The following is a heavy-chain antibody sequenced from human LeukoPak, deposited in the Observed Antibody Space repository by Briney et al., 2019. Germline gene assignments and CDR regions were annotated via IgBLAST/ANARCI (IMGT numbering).Heavy chain of an antibody. CDR1: VLTPTRYE. V-gene: IGHV3-48*03. CDR3: ARDEAYSYGHDAFDI. Sequence: GGTLRLSSAPSVLTPTRYETNGGSATPRGGGGSGSYISSSGSTIYYADSVKGRFTISRDNAKNSLYLQMNSLRAEDTAVYYCARDEAYSYGHDAFDIWGQGTMVTVSS. D-gene: IGHD5-18*01. CDR2: ISSSGSTI. J-gene: IGHJ3*02.